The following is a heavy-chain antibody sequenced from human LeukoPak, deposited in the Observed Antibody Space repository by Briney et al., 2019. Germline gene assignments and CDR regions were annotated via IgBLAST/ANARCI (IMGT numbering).Heavy chain of an antibody. CDR2: INPNSGGT. CDR1: GYTFTGYY. V-gene: IGHV1-2*02. CDR3: ARGYCSGGSCQRFDY. D-gene: IGHD2-15*01. Sequence: ASVKVSCKASGYTFTGYYMHWVRQAPGQGLEWMGWINPNSGGTNSAQKFQGRVTMTTDTSTSTAYMELRSLRSDDTAVYYCARGYCSGGSCQRFDYWGQGTLVTVSS. J-gene: IGHJ4*02.